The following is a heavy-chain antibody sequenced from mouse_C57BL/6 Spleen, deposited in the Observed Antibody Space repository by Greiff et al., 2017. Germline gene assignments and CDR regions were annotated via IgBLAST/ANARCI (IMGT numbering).Heavy chain of an antibody. CDR3: ASSVYYGSSYWYFDV. CDR2: IYPGDGDT. J-gene: IGHJ1*03. D-gene: IGHD1-1*01. Sequence: VQLQQSGPELVKPGASVKIPCKASGYAFSSSWMNWVKQRPGKGLEWIGRIYPGDGDTNYNGKFKGKATLTADKSSSTAYMQLSSLTSEDSAVYFCASSVYYGSSYWYFDVWGTGTTVTVSS. V-gene: IGHV1-82*01. CDR1: GYAFSSSW.